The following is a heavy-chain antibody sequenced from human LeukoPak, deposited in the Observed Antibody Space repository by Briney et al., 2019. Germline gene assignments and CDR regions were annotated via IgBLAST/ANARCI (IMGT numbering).Heavy chain of an antibody. J-gene: IGHJ4*02. D-gene: IGHD6-19*01. CDR2: ISSSSNYI. CDR1: GFTFSSHS. Sequence: GGSLRLSCAASGFTFSSHSMTWVRQAPGKGLEWVSSISSSSNYIYYADSVKGRFTISRDNAKNSLYLQANSLRAEDTAVYYCARGRPLLYSSGWSSDYRGQGALVTVSS. CDR3: ARGRPLLYSSGWSSDY. V-gene: IGHV3-21*01.